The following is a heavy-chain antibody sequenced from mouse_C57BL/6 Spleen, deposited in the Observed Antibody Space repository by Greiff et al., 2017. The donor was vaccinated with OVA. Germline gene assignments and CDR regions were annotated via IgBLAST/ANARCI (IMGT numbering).Heavy chain of an antibody. Sequence: QVQLQQSGAELVRPGASVTLSCKASGYTFTDYEMHWVKQTPVHGLEWIGAIDPETGGTAYNQKFKGKAILTADKSSSTAYMELRSLTSEDSAVYYCTRRKGLLVFAYWGQGTLVTVSA. CDR1: GYTFTDYE. J-gene: IGHJ3*01. V-gene: IGHV1-15*01. CDR3: TRRKGLLVFAY. CDR2: IDPETGGT. D-gene: IGHD2-3*01.